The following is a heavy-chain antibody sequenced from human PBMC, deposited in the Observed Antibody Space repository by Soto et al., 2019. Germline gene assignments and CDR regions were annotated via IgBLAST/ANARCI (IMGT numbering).Heavy chain of an antibody. J-gene: IGHJ6*02. Sequence: QVQLVQSGAEVKKPGSSVKVSCKASGGTFSSYAISWVRQAPGQGLEWMGGIIPIFGTAHYAQKFQGRVTITADESTSTAYRELSSMRSADTAVYYCARESYSSSPNYYYGMDVWGQGTTVTVSS. D-gene: IGHD6-6*01. CDR3: ARESYSSSPNYYYGMDV. CDR1: GGTFSSYA. V-gene: IGHV1-69*12. CDR2: IIPIFGTA.